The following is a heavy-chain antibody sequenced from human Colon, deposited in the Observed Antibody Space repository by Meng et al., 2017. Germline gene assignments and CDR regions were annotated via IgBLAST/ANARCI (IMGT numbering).Heavy chain of an antibody. V-gene: IGHV4-30-4*01. CDR1: GGAFGSGDYY. J-gene: IGHJ4*02. CDR2: IYYSGRT. Sequence: HVALAEPGTGLVQPSRALSSPFTVFGGAFGSGDYYWSWLRQPPGKGLEWIGYIYYSGRTYYNPSLKSRVTISVDKSKNQFSLKLSSVTAADTAVYYCARGPTTYFDYWGQGTLVTVSS. CDR3: ARGPTTYFDY. D-gene: IGHD4-17*01.